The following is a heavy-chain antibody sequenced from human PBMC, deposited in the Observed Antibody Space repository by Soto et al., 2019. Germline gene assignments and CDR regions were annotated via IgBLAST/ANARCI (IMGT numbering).Heavy chain of an antibody. Sequence: DSVKVSCKASGYTFTGYYMHWVRQAPGQGLEWMGWINPNSGGTNYAQKFQGWVTMTRDTSISTAYMELSRLRSDDTAVYYCARETEAAAGLVYYYYGMDVWGQGTTVTVSS. CDR1: GYTFTGYY. CDR3: ARETEAAAGLVYYYYGMDV. V-gene: IGHV1-2*04. J-gene: IGHJ6*02. CDR2: INPNSGGT. D-gene: IGHD6-13*01.